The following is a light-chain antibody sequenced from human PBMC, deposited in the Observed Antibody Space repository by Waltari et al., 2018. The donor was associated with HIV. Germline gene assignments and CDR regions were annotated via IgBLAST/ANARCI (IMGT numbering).Light chain of an antibody. J-gene: IGLJ3*02. CDR1: SSNIGSKT. V-gene: IGLV1-44*01. CDR3: AAWDDSLMGV. CDR2: YNN. Sequence: QSVLTQPPSASGTPGQRVTISCSGSSSNIGSKTVNWYQQLTGTSPQLLIYYNNQRPSGFPDRFSGSKSGTSASLAISGLQSEDEADYYCAAWDDSLMGVFGGGTRLTVL.